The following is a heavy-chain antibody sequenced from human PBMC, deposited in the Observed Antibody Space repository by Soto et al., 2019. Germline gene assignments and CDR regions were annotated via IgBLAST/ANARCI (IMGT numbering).Heavy chain of an antibody. J-gene: IGHJ4*02. D-gene: IGHD6-19*01. Sequence: GGSLRLSCAASGLTFSSYAMSWVRQAPGKGLEWVSAISGSGGSTFYADSVKGRFTISRDNSKNTLFLQMNSLRAEDTAVYYCAGRIAVAGTLAYWGQGTQVTVS. CDR2: ISGSGGST. CDR3: AGRIAVAGTLAY. CDR1: GLTFSSYA. V-gene: IGHV3-23*01.